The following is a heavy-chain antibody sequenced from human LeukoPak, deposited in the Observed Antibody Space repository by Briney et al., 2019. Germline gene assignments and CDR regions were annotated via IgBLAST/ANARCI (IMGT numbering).Heavy chain of an antibody. CDR1: GGSISSYY. CDR3: ARGPGRTARTGTTSFASRYYYYMDV. CDR2: INHSGST. J-gene: IGHJ6*03. D-gene: IGHD1-7*01. V-gene: IGHV4-34*01. Sequence: SETLSLTCTVSGGSISSYYWSWIRQPPGKGLEWIGEINHSGSTNYNPSLKSRVTISVDTSKNQFSLKLSSVTAADTAVYYCARGPGRTARTGTTSFASRYYYYMDVWGKGTTVTVSS.